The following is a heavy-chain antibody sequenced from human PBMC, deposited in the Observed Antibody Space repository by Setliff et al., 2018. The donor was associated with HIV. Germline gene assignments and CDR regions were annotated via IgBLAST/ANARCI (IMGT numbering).Heavy chain of an antibody. CDR3: AREGQWLA. J-gene: IGHJ5*02. CDR2: IIPMYGVT. D-gene: IGHD6-19*01. V-gene: IGHV1-69*05. CDR1: GYTFSSYG. Sequence: SVKVSCKASGYTFSSYGISWVRQAPGQGPEWMGGIIPMYGVTNYAQKFQGRVTITTDESTSTAYMELSSLRSEDTAVYYCAREGQWLAWGQGTLVTVSS.